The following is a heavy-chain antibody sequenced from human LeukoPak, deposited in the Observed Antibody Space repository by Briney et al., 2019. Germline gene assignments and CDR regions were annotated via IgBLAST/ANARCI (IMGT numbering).Heavy chain of an antibody. Sequence: PSETLSLTCTVSGDSISGFYWSWIRQPAGKGLQWIGRISTSGSTNYNPSLKSRVTMSVDRSTNEFSLTVRSVTAADTALYYCARGLPSYGDYVDYYFNMDVWGKGTTVTVSS. J-gene: IGHJ6*03. CDR3: ARGLPSYGDYVDYYFNMDV. CDR2: ISTSGST. CDR1: GDSISGFY. D-gene: IGHD4-17*01. V-gene: IGHV4-4*07.